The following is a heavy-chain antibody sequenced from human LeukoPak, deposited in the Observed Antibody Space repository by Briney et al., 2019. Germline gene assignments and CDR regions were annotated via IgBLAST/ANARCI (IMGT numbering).Heavy chain of an antibody. CDR3: ARSNFVVVVAKKSPSGSNWFDP. J-gene: IGHJ5*02. Sequence: ASVKVSCKASGGTFSSYAISWVRQAPGQGLEWMGGIIPIFGTANYAQKFQGRVTITADESTSTAYTELSSLRSEDTAVYYCARSNFVVVVAKKSPSGSNWFDPWGQGTLVTVSS. V-gene: IGHV1-69*13. D-gene: IGHD2-15*01. CDR1: GGTFSSYA. CDR2: IIPIFGTA.